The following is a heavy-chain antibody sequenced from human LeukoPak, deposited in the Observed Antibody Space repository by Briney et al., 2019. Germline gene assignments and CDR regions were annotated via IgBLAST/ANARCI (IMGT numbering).Heavy chain of an antibody. CDR1: GYTFSSYD. CDR2: ISAYNGNT. V-gene: IGHV1-18*01. Sequence: ASVKVSCKASGYTFSSYDINWVRQATGQGLEWMGWISAYNGNTNYAQKLQGRVTMTTDTSTSTAYMELRSLRSDDTAVYYCARDGGNTYYYDSSGYYNYFDYWGQGTLVTVSS. D-gene: IGHD3-22*01. J-gene: IGHJ4*02. CDR3: ARDGGNTYYYDSSGYYNYFDY.